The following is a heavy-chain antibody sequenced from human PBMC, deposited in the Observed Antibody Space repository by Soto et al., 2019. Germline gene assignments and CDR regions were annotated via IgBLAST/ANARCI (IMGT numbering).Heavy chain of an antibody. CDR3: ARRQVGHGMDV. D-gene: IGHD1-26*01. CDR1: SGSISGSSYY. CDR2: IQYSGNA. J-gene: IGHJ6*02. V-gene: IGHV4-39*01. Sequence: QLQLQESGPGLVESSETLSLTCTVSSGSISGSSYYVAWIRQPPGEGLEWIGSIQYSGNAYYNPSLKSRVTMSVDTSKNQFSLKLTSVTAADAAVYYCARRQVGHGMDVWGQGTTVTVSS.